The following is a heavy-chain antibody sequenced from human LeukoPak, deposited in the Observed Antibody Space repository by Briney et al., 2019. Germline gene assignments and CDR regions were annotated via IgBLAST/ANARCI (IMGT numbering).Heavy chain of an antibody. V-gene: IGHV3-13*01. D-gene: IGHD6-19*01. J-gene: IGHJ4*02. CDR1: GFTFIDYD. CDR3: ARGGIQVSGIDEFDY. Sequence: GGPLRLSCAASGFTFIDYDMHWVRQVIGKGLEWVSAIGIRGDTHYSGSVKGRFTISRENAESSLYLQMNSLRAEDTAVYYCARGGIQVSGIDEFDYWGQGTLVTVSS. CDR2: IGIRGDT.